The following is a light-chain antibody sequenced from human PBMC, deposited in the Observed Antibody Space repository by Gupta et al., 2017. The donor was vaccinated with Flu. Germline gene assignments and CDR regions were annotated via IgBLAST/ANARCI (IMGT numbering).Light chain of an antibody. J-gene: IGLJ1*01. CDR1: NIGSKS. CDR3: QVWDSSSDHCV. Sequence: GQTARIPCGGNNIGSKSVHWYQQKPGQAPGLVVYDDSDRPSGIPERFSGSNSGNTATLTISRVEAGDEADYYCQVWDSSSDHCVFGTGTKVTVL. CDR2: DDS. V-gene: IGLV3-21*02.